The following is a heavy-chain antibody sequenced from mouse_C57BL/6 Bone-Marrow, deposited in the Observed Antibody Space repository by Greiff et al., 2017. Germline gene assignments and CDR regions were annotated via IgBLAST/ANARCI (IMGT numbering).Heavy chain of an antibody. V-gene: IGHV1-59*01. CDR1: GYTFTSYW. J-gene: IGHJ4*01. CDR2: IDPSDSYT. D-gene: IGHD1-1*01. Sequence: QVQLQQPGAEPVRPGTSVKLSCKASGYTFTSYWMHWVKQRPGQGLEWIGVIDPSDSYTNYNQKFKGKATLTVDTSSSTAYMQLSSLTSEDSAVYYCARWRGYGSSYDYYAMDYWGQGTSVTVSS. CDR3: ARWRGYGSSYDYYAMDY.